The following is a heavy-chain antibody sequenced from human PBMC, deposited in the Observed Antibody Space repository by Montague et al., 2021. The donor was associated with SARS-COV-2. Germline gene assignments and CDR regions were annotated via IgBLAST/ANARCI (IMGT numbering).Heavy chain of an antibody. V-gene: IGHV4-39*01. Sequence: SETLSLTCTVSGGSISSSSYYWGWIRQPPGKGLEWIGSIYYSGSTYYNPSHKSRVTISVDTSKNQFSLKLSSVTAADTAVYYCARHLVYCSSTSCYEGRFDPWGQGTLVTVSS. J-gene: IGHJ5*02. CDR1: GGSISSSSYY. CDR2: IYYSGST. CDR3: ARHLVYCSSTSCYEGRFDP. D-gene: IGHD2-2*01.